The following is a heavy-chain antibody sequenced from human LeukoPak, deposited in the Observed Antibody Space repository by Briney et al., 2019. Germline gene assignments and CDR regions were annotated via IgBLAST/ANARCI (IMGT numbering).Heavy chain of an antibody. V-gene: IGHV4-59*01. CDR1: GGSISSYY. Sequence: SETLSLTCTVSGGSISSYYWSWIRQPPGKGLEWIGYIYYSGSTNYNPSLKSRVTISVDTSKNQFSLKLSSVTAADTAVYYCAKEGGYSYFDYWGQGTLVTVSS. CDR3: AKEGGYSYFDY. D-gene: IGHD5-18*01. J-gene: IGHJ4*02. CDR2: IYYSGST.